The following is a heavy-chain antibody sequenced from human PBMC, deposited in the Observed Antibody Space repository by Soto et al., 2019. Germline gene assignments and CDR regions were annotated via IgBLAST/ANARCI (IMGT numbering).Heavy chain of an antibody. CDR3: ARGGTFGDIDY. Sequence: ASVKVSCKASGYTCTGYYIHWVRQAPGQGLEWMGWINPNSGDTNYTQNFQGRVTMTRDTSSSTADMELSRLTSADTAVYYCARGGTFGDIDYWGQGTLVTVSS. CDR2: INPNSGDT. D-gene: IGHD2-21*02. V-gene: IGHV1-2*02. CDR1: GYTCTGYY. J-gene: IGHJ4*02.